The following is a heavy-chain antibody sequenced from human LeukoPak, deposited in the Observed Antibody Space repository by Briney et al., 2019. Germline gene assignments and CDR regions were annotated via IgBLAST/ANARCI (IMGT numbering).Heavy chain of an antibody. V-gene: IGHV1-18*01. CDR1: GYTFTSYG. J-gene: IGHJ4*02. CDR2: ISAYNGNT. D-gene: IGHD6-13*01. CDR3: ARKYSSSWYPVGYFDY. Sequence: ASVKVSCKASGYTFTSYGISWVRQAPGQGLEWMGWISAYNGNTNYAQKLQGRVTMTTDTSTSTAYMELRSLRSDDTAAYYCARKYSSSWYPVGYFDYWGQGTLVTVSS.